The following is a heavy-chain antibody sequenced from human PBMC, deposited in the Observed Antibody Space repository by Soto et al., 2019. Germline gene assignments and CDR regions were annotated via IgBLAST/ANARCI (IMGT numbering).Heavy chain of an antibody. CDR1: GFTFRSYS. Sequence: VQLVESGGGVVLPGRSLRLSCEASGFTFRSYSMHWVRQAPGKGLEWVAVISFDGSETFYRDSVRGRFTVSRDNPKNTLYLQMDRVTAEDTAIYYCATPRGATGSLFDYWGQGT. J-gene: IGHJ4*02. V-gene: IGHV3-30-3*01. CDR3: ATPRGATGSLFDY. CDR2: ISFDGSET. D-gene: IGHD1-26*01.